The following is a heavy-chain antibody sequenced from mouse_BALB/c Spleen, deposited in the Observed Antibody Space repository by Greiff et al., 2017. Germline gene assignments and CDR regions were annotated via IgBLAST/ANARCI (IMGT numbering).Heavy chain of an antibody. D-gene: IGHD1-1*01. CDR3: TRGGYYGSSYAWFAY. J-gene: IGHJ3*01. CDR1: GYTFTSYY. Sequence: VQLVESGAELVKPGASVKLSCKASGYTFTSYYMYWVKQRPGQGLEWIGEINPSNGGTNFNEKFKSKATLTVDKSSSTAYMQLSSLTSEDSAVYYCTRGGYYGSSYAWFAYWGQGTLVTVSA. CDR2: INPSNGGT. V-gene: IGHV1S81*02.